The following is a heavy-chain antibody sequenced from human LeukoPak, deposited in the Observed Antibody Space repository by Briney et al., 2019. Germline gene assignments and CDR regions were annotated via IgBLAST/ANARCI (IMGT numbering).Heavy chain of an antibody. V-gene: IGHV3-21*01. J-gene: IGHJ3*02. CDR1: GFTFSSYT. CDR2: ISSSSSYI. D-gene: IGHD2-2*01. Sequence: GGSLRLSCAASGFTFSSYTMNWVRQAPGKGLEWVSSISSSSSYIYYADSVKGRFTIPRDNAKNSLYLQMNSLRAEDTAVYYCARAILVPAAIGDAFDIWGQGTMVTVSS. CDR3: ARAILVPAAIGDAFDI.